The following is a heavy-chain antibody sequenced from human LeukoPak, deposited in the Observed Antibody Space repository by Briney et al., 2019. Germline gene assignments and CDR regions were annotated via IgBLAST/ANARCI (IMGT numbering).Heavy chain of an antibody. V-gene: IGHV3-7*01. D-gene: IGHD5-12*01. Sequence: GGSLRLSCAASGFTFSTYWMSWVRQAPGKGLEWVANIKQDGSEKFYVDSVKGRFTISRDNAKNSLYLQMNSLRPEDTAVYYCARARPSMWIDYWGQGTLVTVSS. CDR2: IKQDGSEK. CDR3: ARARPSMWIDY. J-gene: IGHJ4*02. CDR1: GFTFSTYW.